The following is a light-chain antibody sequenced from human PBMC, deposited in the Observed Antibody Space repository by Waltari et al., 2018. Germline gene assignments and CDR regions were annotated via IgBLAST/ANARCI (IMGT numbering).Light chain of an antibody. CDR2: YNK. J-gene: IGLJ2*01. CDR3: ATWDDSLKGPV. CDR1: TSNIRSNV. V-gene: IGLV1-44*01. Sequence: QSVVTQPPSASGTPGQRVTISCSGGTSNIRSNVVHASQQPPGMAPKVLIYYNKLGPSGVPARFSGSTSGTSASLAISGLQSDDEAVYYCATWDDSLKGPVFGGGTKLTVL.